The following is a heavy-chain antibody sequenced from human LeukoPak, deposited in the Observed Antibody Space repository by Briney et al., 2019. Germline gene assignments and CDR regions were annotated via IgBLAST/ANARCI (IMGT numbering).Heavy chain of an antibody. CDR3: ARETGYCISTTCLGYFDY. V-gene: IGHV3-53*01. D-gene: IGHD2-2*01. CDR2: IYSGGNT. Sequence: GGSLRLSCAASGFTVSSNYMSWVRQAPGKGLEWVSVIYSGGNTYYADSVKGRFTISRDNSKNTVYLQMNSLRAEDTAVYYCARETGYCISTTCLGYFDYWGQGTRVTVSS. CDR1: GFTVSSNY. J-gene: IGHJ4*02.